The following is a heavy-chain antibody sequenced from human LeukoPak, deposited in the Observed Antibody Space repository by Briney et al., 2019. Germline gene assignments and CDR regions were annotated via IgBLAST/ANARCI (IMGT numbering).Heavy chain of an antibody. V-gene: IGHV3-23*01. Sequence: GGSLRLSCAASGFTFSSYAMSWVRQAPGKGLEWVSGISGSGGNTYYADSVKGRFTISRDNSKNTLYLQMNSLRAEDTAVYYCAKHSYYYDGSGYSSYFDYWGQGTLDTVSS. J-gene: IGHJ4*02. D-gene: IGHD3-22*01. CDR1: GFTFSSYA. CDR2: ISGSGGNT. CDR3: AKHSYYYDGSGYSSYFDY.